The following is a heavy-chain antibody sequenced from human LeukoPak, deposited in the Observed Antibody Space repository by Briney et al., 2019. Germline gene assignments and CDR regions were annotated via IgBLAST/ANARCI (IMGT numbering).Heavy chain of an antibody. J-gene: IGHJ3*02. CDR3: ARTTVTPGSYDAFDI. V-gene: IGHV3-53*01. CDR2: IYKDGST. CDR1: GFTFSSYS. D-gene: IGHD4-17*01. Sequence: GGSLRLSCAASGFTFSSYSMNWVRQAPGKGLEWVSIIYKDGSTYYADSVKGQFITSRDNSKNTLYLQINSLRVEDTAVYYCARTTVTPGSYDAFDIWGQGAMVTVSS.